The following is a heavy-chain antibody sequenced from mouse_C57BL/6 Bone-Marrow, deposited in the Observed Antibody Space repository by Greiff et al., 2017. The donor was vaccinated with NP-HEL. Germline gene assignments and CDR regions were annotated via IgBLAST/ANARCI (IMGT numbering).Heavy chain of an antibody. V-gene: IGHV1-15*01. CDR3: TRGVYYYSMDY. CDR2: IDPATGGT. CDR1: GYTFTDYE. J-gene: IGHJ4*01. Sequence: VQLQESGAELVRPGASVTLSCKASGYTFTDYEMHWVKQTPVHGLEWIGAIDPATGGTASTQKFKGKAILTADRSSSTAYMELRSLTSEDCAVYYCTRGVYYYSMDYWGQGTSVTVSS.